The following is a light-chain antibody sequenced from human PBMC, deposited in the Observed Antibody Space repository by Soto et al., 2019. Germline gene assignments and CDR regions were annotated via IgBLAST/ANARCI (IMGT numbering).Light chain of an antibody. Sequence: EIAMTQSPATLSVSPGETATPSCRASQSVSSYLAWYQQKPGQAPRLLIYDASNRATGIPARFSGSGSGTDFTLTISSLEPEDFAVYYCQQRSNWTFGQGTKVDIK. CDR1: QSVSSY. J-gene: IGKJ1*01. V-gene: IGKV3-11*01. CDR2: DAS. CDR3: QQRSNWT.